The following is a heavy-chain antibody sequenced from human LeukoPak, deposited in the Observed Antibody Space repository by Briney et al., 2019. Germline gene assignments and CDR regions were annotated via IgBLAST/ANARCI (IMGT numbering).Heavy chain of an antibody. Sequence: QPGGSLRLSCAASGFTFSSYAMHWVRQAPGKGLEWVAVISYDGSNKYYADSVKGRFTITRYNSKKPLYLQMNSLRAEDTAVYYCARVVPGYCSGGSCYSWWYYYYYGMDVWGQGTTVTVSS. CDR2: ISYDGSNK. CDR3: ARVVPGYCSGGSCYSWWYYYYYGMDV. V-gene: IGHV3-30-3*01. D-gene: IGHD2-15*01. CDR1: GFTFSSYA. J-gene: IGHJ6*02.